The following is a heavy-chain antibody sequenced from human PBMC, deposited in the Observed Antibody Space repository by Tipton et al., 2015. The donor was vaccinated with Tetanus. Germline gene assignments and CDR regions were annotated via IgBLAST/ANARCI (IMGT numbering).Heavy chain of an antibody. V-gene: IGHV4-31*03. D-gene: IGHD2-21*02. CDR2: ISYTGTT. CDR3: ATVGLVTASVKY. Sequence: TLSLTCTVSRGSVRSDNYQWNWIRQHPGKGLDWIGYISYTGTTHYNPSLKSRVTISLDRSKNQFSLKLTSVTAADTAVYYCATVGLVTASVKYWGQGTLVTVSS. J-gene: IGHJ4*01. CDR1: RGSVRSDNYQ.